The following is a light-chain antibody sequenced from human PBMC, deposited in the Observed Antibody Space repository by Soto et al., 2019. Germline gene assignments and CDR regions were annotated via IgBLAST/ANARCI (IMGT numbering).Light chain of an antibody. V-gene: IGKV3-20*01. CDR1: QSVNNNF. CDR3: QQYGSSKT. Sequence: ENVLTQSPGTLSLSPGERATLPCRASQSVNNNFLAWYQQKPGQAPRLLIYGASSRATGIPDRFSGSGSGTDFTLTISRLEPEDYAVYYCQQYGSSKTFGQGTKVEIK. CDR2: GAS. J-gene: IGKJ1*01.